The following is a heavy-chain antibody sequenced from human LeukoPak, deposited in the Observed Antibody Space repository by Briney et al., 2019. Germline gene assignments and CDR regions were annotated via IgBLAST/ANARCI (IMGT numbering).Heavy chain of an antibody. CDR1: GFTFSSYW. V-gene: IGHV3-74*01. Sequence: GGSLRLSCAASGFTFSSYWMHWVRQAPGKGLVWVSRINPDGSTTDYADSVKGRFTISRDNAKNTLYLQMNSVRAEDTAVYYCARDNYDSGGYSHFYYYYGVDVWGQGTTVTVSS. J-gene: IGHJ6*02. D-gene: IGHD3-22*01. CDR2: INPDGSTT. CDR3: ARDNYDSGGYSHFYYYYGVDV.